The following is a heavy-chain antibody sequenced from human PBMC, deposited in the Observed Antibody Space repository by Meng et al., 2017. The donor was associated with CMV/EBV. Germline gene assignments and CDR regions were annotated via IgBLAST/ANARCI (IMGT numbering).Heavy chain of an antibody. V-gene: IGHV3-21*01. D-gene: IGHD1-26*01. CDR3: ARIGGRWFDP. CDR2: ISSSSSYI. Sequence: GESLKISYAASGFTFSSYSMNWVRQAPGKGLEWVSSISSSSSYIYYADSVKGRFTISRDNAKNSLYLQMNSLRAEDTAVYYCARIGGRWFDPWGQGTLVTVSS. J-gene: IGHJ5*02. CDR1: GFTFSSYS.